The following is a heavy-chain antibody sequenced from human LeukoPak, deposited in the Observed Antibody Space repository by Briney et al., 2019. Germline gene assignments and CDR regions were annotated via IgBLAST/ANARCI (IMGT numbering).Heavy chain of an antibody. J-gene: IGHJ5*02. D-gene: IGHD2-2*02. V-gene: IGHV3-23*01. CDR3: AKASVAIPQYCNS. Sequence: GGSLRLSCAASGFTFSSYAMSWVRQAPGKGLEWVSAISGSGGSTYYADSAKGRFTISRDNSKDTLFLQLNSLTAADTAMYFCAKASVAIPQYCNSWGQGTLVTVSS. CDR1: GFTFSSYA. CDR2: ISGSGGST.